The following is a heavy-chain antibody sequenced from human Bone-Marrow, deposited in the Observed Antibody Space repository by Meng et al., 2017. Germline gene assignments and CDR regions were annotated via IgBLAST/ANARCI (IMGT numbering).Heavy chain of an antibody. CDR3: ARGPTTMAHDFDY. V-gene: IGHV4-34*01. CDR2: INHSGST. J-gene: IGHJ4*02. Sequence: GRLQRWGAGLLKPSETRSLTCVVSGGSFSDYYWSWIRQPPGKGLEWIGEINHSGSTNYNPSLESRATISVDTSQNNLSLKLSSVTAADSAVYYCARGPTTMAHDFDYWGQGTLVTVSS. CDR1: GGSFSDYY. D-gene: IGHD4-11*01.